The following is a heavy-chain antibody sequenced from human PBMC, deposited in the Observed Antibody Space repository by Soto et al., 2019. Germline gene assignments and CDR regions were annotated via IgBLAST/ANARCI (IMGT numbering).Heavy chain of an antibody. CDR3: ARDSGAKLSSS. CDR1: GGTFSSYR. J-gene: IGHJ4*02. D-gene: IGHD6-13*01. Sequence: GASVKVSCKASGGTFSSYRFNWVRQARGQGLEWLGGIVPIYRTADYAQKFQGRVTIIADESTRTVYLELSSLKSQDTALYYCARDSGAKLSSSWGQGTLVTVSS. CDR2: IVPIYRTA. V-gene: IGHV1-69*13.